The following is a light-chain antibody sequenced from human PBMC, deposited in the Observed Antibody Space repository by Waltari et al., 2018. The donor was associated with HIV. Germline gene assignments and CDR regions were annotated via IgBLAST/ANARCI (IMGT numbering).Light chain of an antibody. Sequence: NFMLTQPHSVSESPGKTVTISCTRSSGRIASNYVQWSQQRPGSAPTAVIDEHNQRASGVPDRFSGSVDSSSNSASLTISGLKTEDEADYYCQSSYTNNQVFGGGTKLTVL. CDR1: SGRIASNY. V-gene: IGLV6-57*03. CDR2: EHN. CDR3: QSSYTNNQV. J-gene: IGLJ3*02.